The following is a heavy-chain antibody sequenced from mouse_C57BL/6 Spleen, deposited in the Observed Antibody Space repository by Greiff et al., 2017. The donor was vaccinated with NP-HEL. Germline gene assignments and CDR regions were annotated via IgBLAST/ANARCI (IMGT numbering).Heavy chain of an antibody. V-gene: IGHV1-82*01. Sequence: QVQLQQSGPELVKPGASVKISCKASGYAFSSSWMNWVKQRPGKGLEWIGRIYPGDGDTNYNGKFKGKATLTADKSSSTAYMQLSSLTSGDSAVYFCARGGTSFAYWGQGTLVTVS. D-gene: IGHD3-3*01. J-gene: IGHJ3*01. CDR1: GYAFSSSW. CDR2: IYPGDGDT. CDR3: ARGGTSFAY.